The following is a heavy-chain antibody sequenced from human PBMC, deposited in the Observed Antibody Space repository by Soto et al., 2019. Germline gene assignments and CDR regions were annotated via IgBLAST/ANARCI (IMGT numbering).Heavy chain of an antibody. CDR3: AKYCGGDCRHFDA. CDR1: GYNFIAYY. J-gene: IGHJ4*02. V-gene: IGHV1-46*01. CDR2: INPSSGAT. D-gene: IGHD2-21*02. Sequence: QVQLVQSGAEVKKPGSSVKLSCKASGYNFIAYYIYWVRQAPGQGPEWMGMINPSSGATNYAQKFRGRVTVTRDTSTSTAYLELSSLRSDDAAVYYCAKYCGGDCRHFDAWGQGTLVTVSS.